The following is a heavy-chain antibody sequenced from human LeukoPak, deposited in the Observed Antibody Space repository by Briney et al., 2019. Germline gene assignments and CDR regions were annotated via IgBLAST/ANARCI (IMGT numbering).Heavy chain of an antibody. CDR1: GFTFSSYS. CDR3: ARDLGIAAAGTSYYYGMDV. CDR2: ISSSRSYI. Sequence: GGSLRLSCAASGFTFSSYSMNWVRQAPGKGLEWVSSISSSRSYIYYADSVKGRFTISRDNAKNSLYLQMNSLRAEDTAVYYCARDLGIAAAGTSYYYGMDVWGQGTTVTVSS. V-gene: IGHV3-21*01. D-gene: IGHD6-13*01. J-gene: IGHJ6*02.